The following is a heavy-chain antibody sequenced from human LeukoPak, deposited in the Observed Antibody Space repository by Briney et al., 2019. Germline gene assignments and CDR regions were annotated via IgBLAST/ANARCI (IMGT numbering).Heavy chain of an antibody. V-gene: IGHV3-33*06. D-gene: IGHD3-3*01. CDR1: GFTFSSYG. Sequence: PGRSLRLSCAASGFTFSSYGMHWVRQAPGKGLEWVAVIWYDGSNKYYADSVKGRFTISRDNSKNTLYLQMNSLRAEDTAVYYCAKDGTLLRFLEWLSHYMDVWGKGTTVTVSS. CDR2: IWYDGSNK. J-gene: IGHJ6*03. CDR3: AKDGTLLRFLEWLSHYMDV.